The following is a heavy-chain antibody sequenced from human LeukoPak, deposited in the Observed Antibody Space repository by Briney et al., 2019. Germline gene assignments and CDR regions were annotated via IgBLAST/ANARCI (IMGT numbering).Heavy chain of an antibody. CDR2: IRSDGSIA. J-gene: IGHJ4*02. D-gene: IGHD2-21*01. Sequence: GGSLRLSCAASGFTFTTYGMHWVRQAPGKGLEWVAFIRSDGSIAYYADSVKGRFTISRDNSNNMLYLQMNSLKPEDTAVYCCAKDVPAAYFDYWGQGTLVSVSS. V-gene: IGHV3-30*02. CDR3: AKDVPAAYFDY. CDR1: GFTFTTYG.